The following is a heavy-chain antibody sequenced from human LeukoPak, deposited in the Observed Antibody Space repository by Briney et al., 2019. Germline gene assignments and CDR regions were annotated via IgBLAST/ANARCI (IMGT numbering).Heavy chain of an antibody. J-gene: IGHJ6*02. CDR3: ARLGVHIEVRWDGMDV. V-gene: IGHV1-8*01. D-gene: IGHD2-21*01. Sequence: ASVKVSCKASGYTFTSYDINWVRQATGQGLEWMGWMNPNSGNTGYAQKFQGRVTMTRNTSISTAYMELSSLRSEDTAVYYCARLGVHIEVRWDGMDVWGQGTTVTVSS. CDR2: MNPNSGNT. CDR1: GYTFTSYD.